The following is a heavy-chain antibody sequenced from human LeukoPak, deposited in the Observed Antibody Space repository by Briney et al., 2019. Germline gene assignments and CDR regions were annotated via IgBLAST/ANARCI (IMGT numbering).Heavy chain of an antibody. Sequence: GASVKVSCKASGYTFTSYGISWVRQAPGQGLEWMEWISAYNGNTNYAQKLQGRVTMTTDTSTSTAYMELRSLRSDDTAVYYCARDLISKIWFGESCFDYWGQGTLVTVSS. D-gene: IGHD3-10*01. CDR2: ISAYNGNT. CDR3: ARDLISKIWFGESCFDY. CDR1: GYTFTSYG. V-gene: IGHV1-18*04. J-gene: IGHJ4*02.